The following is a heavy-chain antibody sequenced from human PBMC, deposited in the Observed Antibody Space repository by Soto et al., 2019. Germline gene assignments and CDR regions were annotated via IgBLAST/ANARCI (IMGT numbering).Heavy chain of an antibody. CDR1: GYSFTSYW. CDR2: IDPSDSYT. J-gene: IGHJ6*02. D-gene: IGHD3-10*01. Sequence: GESLKISCKGSGYSFTSYWISWVRQMPGKGLEWMGRIDPSDSYTNYSPSFQGHVTISADKSISTAYLQWSSLKASDTAMYYCARLGGSGTNYYGVDVWGPGTTVTVS. CDR3: ARLGGSGTNYYGVDV. V-gene: IGHV5-10-1*01.